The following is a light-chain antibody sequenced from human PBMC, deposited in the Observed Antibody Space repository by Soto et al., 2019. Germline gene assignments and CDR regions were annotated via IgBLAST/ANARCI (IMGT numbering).Light chain of an antibody. CDR2: DDN. CDR3: GSWDSSLSAYV. V-gene: IGLV1-51*01. CDR1: ISNIGGNS. Sequence: QSVLTQPPSVSAAPGQKVTISCSGSISNIGGNSVSWYQQLPGTAPKLLIYDDNKRPSGIPDRFSGSKSGTSATLGITGFQTGDEADYYCGSWDSSLSAYVFGTGTKATVL. J-gene: IGLJ1*01.